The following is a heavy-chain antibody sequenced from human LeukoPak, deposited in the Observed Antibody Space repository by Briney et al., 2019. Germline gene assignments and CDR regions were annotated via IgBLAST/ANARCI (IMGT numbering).Heavy chain of an antibody. CDR1: GGSISSYY. J-gene: IGHJ6*03. Sequence: SETLSLTCTVSGGSISSYYWSWIRQPAGKGLEWIGRIYNSGITNYNPSLKSRVTISLDTSKNQFSLKLTSVTAADTAVYYCTRAASSGPLFTYHMDVWGKGTTVTVSS. CDR2: IYNSGIT. V-gene: IGHV4-4*07. D-gene: IGHD3-22*01. CDR3: TRAASSGPLFTYHMDV.